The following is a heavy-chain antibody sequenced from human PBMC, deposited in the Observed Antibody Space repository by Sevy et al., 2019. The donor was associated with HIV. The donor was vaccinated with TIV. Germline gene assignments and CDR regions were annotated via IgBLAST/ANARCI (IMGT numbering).Heavy chain of an antibody. Sequence: ASVKVSCKASGYTFTSYGISWVRQAPGQGFEWMGWISAYNGNTNYAQKLQGRVTMTTDTSTSTAYMELRSLRSDDTAVYYCARVGTYSSGWYRSGDWYFDLWGRGTLVTVSS. V-gene: IGHV1-18*01. CDR2: ISAYNGNT. J-gene: IGHJ2*01. CDR1: GYTFTSYG. D-gene: IGHD6-19*01. CDR3: ARVGTYSSGWYRSGDWYFDL.